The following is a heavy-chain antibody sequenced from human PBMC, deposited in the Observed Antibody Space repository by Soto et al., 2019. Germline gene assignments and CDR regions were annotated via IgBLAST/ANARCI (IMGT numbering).Heavy chain of an antibody. J-gene: IGHJ2*01. CDR1: GFTFSSYA. Sequence: EVQLLESGGGLVQPGGSLRLSCAASGFTFSSYAISWVRQAPGKGLEWVSVISDSGGHTHYADSVQGRFTISRDNSKNTLYLHMDSLRVEDTAVYYCARGLGYCSGGTCYRNFDPWGRGTLVTVSS. D-gene: IGHD2-15*01. V-gene: IGHV3-23*01. CDR2: ISDSGGHT. CDR3: ARGLGYCSGGTCYRNFDP.